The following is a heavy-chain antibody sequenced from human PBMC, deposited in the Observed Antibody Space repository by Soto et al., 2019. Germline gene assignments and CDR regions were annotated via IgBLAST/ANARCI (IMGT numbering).Heavy chain of an antibody. CDR1: GGAVGTRNW. D-gene: IGHD4-4*01. CDR3: ARKDDSREAPDAPAGAFEF. J-gene: IGHJ3*01. CDR2: IYHSGSS. Sequence: SDTLSVTGAVAGGAVGTRNWWRGVRQAPGKGLEWVGEIYHSGSSNYNPSLKSRVTISVDKSKNQFSLRLMSVTTADTAVYYCARKDDSREAPDAPAGAFEFWGQGTMVT. V-gene: IGHV4-4*02.